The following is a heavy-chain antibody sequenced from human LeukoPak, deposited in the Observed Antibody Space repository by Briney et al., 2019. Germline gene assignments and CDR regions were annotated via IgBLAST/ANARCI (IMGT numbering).Heavy chain of an antibody. CDR3: APDWAFVYHYKSRLDL. Sequence: ASVKVSCESSGDTFTICAIKWARHARGQGLEWRGKIIHLFGTTNYAQTLQERVTIPADTPTSTAYMDVNSVIYGDTAAYYCAPDWAFVYHYKSRLDLWGQGPLVTVSS. CDR2: IIHLFGTT. CDR1: GDTFTICA. D-gene: IGHD5/OR15-5a*01. V-gene: IGHV1-69*06. J-gene: IGHJ5*02.